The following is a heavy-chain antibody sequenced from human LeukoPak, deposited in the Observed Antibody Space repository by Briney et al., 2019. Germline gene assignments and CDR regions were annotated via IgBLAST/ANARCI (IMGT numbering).Heavy chain of an antibody. V-gene: IGHV1-2*02. Sequence: ASVKVSCKASGYTFTGYYMHWVRQAPGQGLEWMGWINPNSGGTNYAQKFQGRVTMTRDTSISTAYMELSRLRSDDTAVYYCARDLSSRGSYLRYFDYWGQGTLVTVSS. CDR1: GYTFTGYY. J-gene: IGHJ4*02. CDR2: INPNSGGT. CDR3: ARDLSSRGSYLRYFDY. D-gene: IGHD1-26*01.